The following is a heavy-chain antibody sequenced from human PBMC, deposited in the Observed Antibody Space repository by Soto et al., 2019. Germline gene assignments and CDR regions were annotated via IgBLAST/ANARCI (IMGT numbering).Heavy chain of an antibody. Sequence: EVQLVESGGGLVQPGGSLRLSCAASGFTFSGYSMNWVRQAPGKGLGWVSYISSSSGTIYYADAVKGRFTIPRDNAKNSLYLQMNSLRAEDTAVYYCAATPYYYYYGMDVWGQGTTVTVSS. CDR1: GFTFSGYS. CDR3: AATPYYYYYGMDV. V-gene: IGHV3-48*01. J-gene: IGHJ6*02. CDR2: ISSSSGTI.